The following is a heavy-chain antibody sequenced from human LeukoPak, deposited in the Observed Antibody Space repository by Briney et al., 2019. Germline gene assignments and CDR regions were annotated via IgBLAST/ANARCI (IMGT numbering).Heavy chain of an antibody. CDR2: ISTYNGNT. D-gene: IGHD2-2*01. V-gene: IGHV1-18*01. J-gene: IGHJ4*02. CDR1: GYTFTSYG. CDR3: AREGCSSTSCNHEEFDY. Sequence: ASVKVSCKASGYTFTSYGVSWVRQAPGQGLEWMGRISTYNGNTNYAQKLQGRDTMTTDTSTDTAYMELRSLSSEDTAVYYCAREGCSSTSCNHEEFDYWGQGTLVTVSS.